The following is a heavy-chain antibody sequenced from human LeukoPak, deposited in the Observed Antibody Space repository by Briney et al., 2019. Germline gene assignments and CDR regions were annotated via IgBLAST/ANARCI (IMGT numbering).Heavy chain of an antibody. CDR1: GGSFSGYY. Sequence: SETLSLTCAVYGGSFSGYYWSWIRQPPGKGLEWIGEINHSGSTNYNPSLKSRVTISVDTSKNQFSLKLSSVTAADTAVYYCARRGLYSGSYSRYAFDIWGQGTMVTVSS. CDR3: ARRGLYSGSYSRYAFDI. J-gene: IGHJ3*02. V-gene: IGHV4-34*01. D-gene: IGHD1-26*01. CDR2: INHSGST.